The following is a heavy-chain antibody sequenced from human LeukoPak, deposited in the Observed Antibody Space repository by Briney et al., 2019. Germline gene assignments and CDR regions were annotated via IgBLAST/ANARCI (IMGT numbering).Heavy chain of an antibody. CDR2: IYYSGST. J-gene: IGHJ4*02. CDR1: GGSISSGGYY. CDR3: AAWCMLYSLHYFDY. Sequence: SETLSLTCTVSGGSISSGGYYWSWIRQHPGKGLKWIGYIYYSGSTYYNPSLKSRVTISVDTSKNQFSLKLSSVTAADTAVYYCAAWCMLYSLHYFDYWGQGTLVTVSS. V-gene: IGHV4-31*03. D-gene: IGHD2-8*01.